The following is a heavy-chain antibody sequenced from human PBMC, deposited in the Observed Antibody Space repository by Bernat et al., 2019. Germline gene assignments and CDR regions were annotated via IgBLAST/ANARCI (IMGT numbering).Heavy chain of an antibody. CDR3: ARGVYGVRYVMDV. J-gene: IGHJ6*02. Sequence: QVQLVESGGGVVQPGRPLRLSCAASGFNFRSYGMHWVRQAPGKGLEWVAVIWYDGSNKYYADSVKGRFTISKDNSKNTLYLQMNSLRAEDTAVYYCARGVYGVRYVMDVWGQGTTVTVSS. V-gene: IGHV3-33*01. CDR1: GFNFRSYG. CDR2: IWYDGSNK. D-gene: IGHD4-17*01.